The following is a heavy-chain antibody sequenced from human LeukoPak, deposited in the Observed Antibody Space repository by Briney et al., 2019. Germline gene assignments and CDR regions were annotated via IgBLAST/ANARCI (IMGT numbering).Heavy chain of an antibody. CDR3: ARGGYDSSGYPGYYFDY. V-gene: IGHV1-18*01. J-gene: IGHJ4*02. CDR2: ISAYNGNT. Sequence: ASVKVSCKASGYTFTSYGISWVRQAPGQGLEWMGWISAYNGNTNYAQKLQGRVTMTTDTSTSTVYMELSSLRSEDTAVYYCARGGYDSSGYPGYYFDYWGQGTLVTVSS. D-gene: IGHD3-22*01. CDR1: GYTFTSYG.